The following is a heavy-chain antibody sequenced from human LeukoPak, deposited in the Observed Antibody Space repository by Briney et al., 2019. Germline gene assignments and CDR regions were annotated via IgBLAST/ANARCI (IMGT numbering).Heavy chain of an antibody. J-gene: IGHJ4*02. Sequence: ASVKVSCKASGYTFTDYYMHWVRQAPGQGPEWMGWINPNSGGTNYAQKFQGRVTMTRDTSISTAYMELSRLRSDDTAVYYCARVDSSGYYDYWGQGTLVTVSS. CDR1: GYTFTDYY. CDR2: INPNSGGT. CDR3: ARVDSSGYYDY. D-gene: IGHD3-22*01. V-gene: IGHV1-2*02.